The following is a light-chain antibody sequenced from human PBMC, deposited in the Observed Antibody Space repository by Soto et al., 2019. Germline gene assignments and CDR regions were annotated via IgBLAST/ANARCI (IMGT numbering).Light chain of an antibody. Sequence: DIQMTQSPSSLSASVGDRVPTTCRASQSISRWLAWYQQKPGKAPKLLIQDATSLESGVPSRFSGSGSGTEFTLIISSLQPDDFATYYCQQYSSYWTFAQGTKVDIK. CDR2: DAT. CDR1: QSISRW. V-gene: IGKV1-5*01. CDR3: QQYSSYWT. J-gene: IGKJ1*01.